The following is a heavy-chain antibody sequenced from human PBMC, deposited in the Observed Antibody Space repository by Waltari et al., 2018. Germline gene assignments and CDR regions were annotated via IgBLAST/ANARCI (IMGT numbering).Heavy chain of an antibody. J-gene: IGHJ6*03. CDR1: GYDFSTYW. CDR3: ARTSTRDFYYMDV. Sequence: EVQLVQSGAEVKKPGESLRISCEASGYDFSTYWITWVRHMPGKGLVWMGRIDPSDSYTNYSPSFCGHVTISVDTSINTAYIPWSGLRASDSAIYYCARTSTRDFYYMDVWGKGTTVTVSS. CDR2: IDPSDSYT. V-gene: IGHV5-10-1*01.